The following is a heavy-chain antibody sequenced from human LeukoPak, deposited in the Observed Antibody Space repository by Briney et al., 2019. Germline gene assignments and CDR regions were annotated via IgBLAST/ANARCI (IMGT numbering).Heavy chain of an antibody. J-gene: IGHJ4*02. CDR2: IYYSGNS. D-gene: IGHD4-11*01. CDR1: GGSVSSGSYY. Sequence: KPSETLSLTCTVSGGSVSSGSYYWSWIRQPPGKGLEWIGYIYYSGNSNYNPSLKSRVTISIDTSKNQFSLNLGSVTAADTAVYYCAFGNDYSGPPLDYWGQGTLVTVSS. V-gene: IGHV4-61*01. CDR3: AFGNDYSGPPLDY.